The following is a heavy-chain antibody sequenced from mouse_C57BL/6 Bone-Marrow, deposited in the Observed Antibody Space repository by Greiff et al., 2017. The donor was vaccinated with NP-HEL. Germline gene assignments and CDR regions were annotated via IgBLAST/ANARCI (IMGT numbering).Heavy chain of an antibody. D-gene: IGHD1-1*01. CDR2: IDPEDGDT. V-gene: IGHV14-1*01. CDR3: TTEGVLLLRSYWYFDV. J-gene: IGHJ1*03. Sequence: VQLQQSGAELVRPGASVKLSCTASGFNIKDYYMHWVKQRPEQGLEWIGRIDPEDGDTEYAPKFQGKATMTADTSSNTAYLQLSSLTSEDTAVYYCTTEGVLLLRSYWYFDVWGTGTTVTVSS. CDR1: GFNIKDYY.